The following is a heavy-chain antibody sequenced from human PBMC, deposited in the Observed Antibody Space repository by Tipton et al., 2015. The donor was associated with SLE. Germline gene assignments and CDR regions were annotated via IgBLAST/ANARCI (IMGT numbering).Heavy chain of an antibody. CDR1: GFTFSSYA. J-gene: IGHJ3*02. CDR2: ISGSGGST. V-gene: IGHV3-23*01. Sequence: SLRLSCAASGFTFSSYAMSWVRQAPGKGLEWVSAISGSGGSTYYADSVKGRFTISRDNAKNSLYLQMNSLRAEDTAVYYCARAYAVDAFDIWGQGTMVTVSS. D-gene: IGHD2-2*01. CDR3: ARAYAVDAFDI.